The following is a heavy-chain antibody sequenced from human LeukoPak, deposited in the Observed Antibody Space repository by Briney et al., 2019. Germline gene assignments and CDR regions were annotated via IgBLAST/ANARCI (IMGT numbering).Heavy chain of an antibody. J-gene: IGHJ4*02. D-gene: IGHD3-3*01. V-gene: IGHV4-59*08. CDR3: ARRRSIFGVVIGPIDY. CDR1: GGSISSYY. CDR2: IYYSGST. Sequence: SETLSLTCTVSGGSISSYYWSWIRQPPGKGLEWIGYIYYSGSTNYNPSLKSRVTISVDTSKNQFSLKLSSVTAADTAVYYCARRRSIFGVVIGPIDYWGQGTLVTVSS.